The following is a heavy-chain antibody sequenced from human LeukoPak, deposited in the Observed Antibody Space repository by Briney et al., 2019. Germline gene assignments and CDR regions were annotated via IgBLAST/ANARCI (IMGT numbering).Heavy chain of an antibody. CDR2: IYTSGST. Sequence: NPSETLSLTCTVSGGSISSYYWSWIRQPPGKGLEWIGYIYTSGSTNYNPSLKSRVTISVDTSKNQFSLKLSSVTAADTAVYYCARGGAHFDYWGQGTLVTVSS. CDR1: GGSISSYY. CDR3: ARGGAHFDY. D-gene: IGHD4/OR15-4a*01. V-gene: IGHV4-4*09. J-gene: IGHJ4*02.